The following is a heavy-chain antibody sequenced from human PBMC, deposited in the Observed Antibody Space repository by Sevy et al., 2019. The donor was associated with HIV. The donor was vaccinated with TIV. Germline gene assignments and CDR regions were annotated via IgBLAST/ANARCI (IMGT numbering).Heavy chain of an antibody. V-gene: IGHV4-34*01. CDR2: INHSGST. CDR1: GGSFSGYY. Sequence: SETLSLTCAVYGGSFSGYYWSWIRQPPGKGLEWIGEINHSGSTNYNPSLKSRVTISVDTSKNQFSLKLSSVTAADTAVYYCARSRLRSGSYSYPIIYYYYYYMDVWGKGTTVTVSS. D-gene: IGHD3-10*01. J-gene: IGHJ6*03. CDR3: ARSRLRSGSYSYPIIYYYYYYMDV.